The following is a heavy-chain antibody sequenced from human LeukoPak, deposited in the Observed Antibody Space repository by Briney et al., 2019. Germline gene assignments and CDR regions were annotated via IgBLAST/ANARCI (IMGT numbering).Heavy chain of an antibody. CDR1: GGTFSSYA. CDR2: IIPIFGTA. CDR3: ATPSPYWSNAFDI. D-gene: IGHD3-3*01. V-gene: IGHV1-69*05. Sequence: SVKVSCKASGGTFSSYAISWVRQAPGQGLEWMGGIIPIFGTANYAQKFQGRVMITTDESTSTAYMELSSLRSEDTAVYYCATPSPYWSNAFDIWGQGTMVTVSS. J-gene: IGHJ3*02.